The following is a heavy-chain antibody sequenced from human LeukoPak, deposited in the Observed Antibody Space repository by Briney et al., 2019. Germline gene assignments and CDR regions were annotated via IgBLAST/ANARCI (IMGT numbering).Heavy chain of an antibody. CDR3: ARRITIFGVVIS. V-gene: IGHV4-34*01. CDR1: GGSFSGYY. J-gene: IGHJ5*02. CDR2: INHSGST. D-gene: IGHD3-3*01. Sequence: SETLSLTXAVYGGSFSGYYWSWIRQPPGKGLEWIGEINHSGSTNYNPSLKSRVTISVDTSKNQFSLKLSSVTAADTAVYYCARRITIFGVVISWGQGTLVTVSS.